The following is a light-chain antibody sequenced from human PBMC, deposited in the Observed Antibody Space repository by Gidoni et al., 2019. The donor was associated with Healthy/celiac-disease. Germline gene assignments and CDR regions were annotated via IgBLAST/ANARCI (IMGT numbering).Light chain of an antibody. Sequence: SALTQPVSVSGSPGQSITISCTGTSSDVGGYNYVSWYQQPPGKAPKLMIYEVSHRPSGVSNRFSGSKSGNTASLTIAGLQAEDEADYYCSSYTSSRVFGGGTKLTVL. J-gene: IGLJ3*02. CDR1: SSDVGGYNY. CDR2: EVS. CDR3: SSYTSSRV. V-gene: IGLV2-14*01.